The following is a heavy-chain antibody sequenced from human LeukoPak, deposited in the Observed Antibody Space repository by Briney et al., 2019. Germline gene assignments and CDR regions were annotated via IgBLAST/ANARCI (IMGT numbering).Heavy chain of an antibody. CDR1: GFTFSIYG. CDR2: IWYDGSNK. Sequence: GRSLRLSCAASGFTFSIYGMHWVRQAPGKGLEWVAVIWYDGSNKYYADSVKGRFTISRDNSKNTLYLQMNSLRAEDTAVYYCASTSSWTDYWGQGTLVTVSS. D-gene: IGHD6-13*01. CDR3: ASTSSWTDY. J-gene: IGHJ4*02. V-gene: IGHV3-33*01.